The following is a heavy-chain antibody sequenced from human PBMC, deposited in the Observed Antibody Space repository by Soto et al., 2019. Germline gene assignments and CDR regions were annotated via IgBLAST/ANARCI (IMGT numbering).Heavy chain of an antibody. Sequence: EVQLVESGGGLVQPGGSLRLSCAASGNSISTYWMSWVRQAPGKGLEWVANVKQDGSEEYYVDSVKGRFTISRDNAKNSLYLQMNSLRAEDTAVYYCAALDTAMVKTAGYWGQGTLVTVSS. D-gene: IGHD5-18*01. CDR3: AALDTAMVKTAGY. CDR2: VKQDGSEE. J-gene: IGHJ4*02. CDR1: GNSISTYW. V-gene: IGHV3-7*01.